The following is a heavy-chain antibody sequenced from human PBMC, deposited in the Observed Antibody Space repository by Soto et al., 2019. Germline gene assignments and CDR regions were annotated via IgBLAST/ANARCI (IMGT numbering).Heavy chain of an antibody. V-gene: IGHV3-49*03. D-gene: IGHD3-3*01. J-gene: IGHJ6*02. CDR1: GFTFGDYA. CDR2: IRSKAYGGTT. Sequence: PGGSLRLSCTASGFTFGDYAMSWFRQAPGKGLEWVGFIRSKAYGGTTEYAASVKGRFTISRDDSKSIAYLQMNSLKTEDTAVYYCTRDQGGLRFLGWLSPYYYGMDVWGQGTTVTVSS. CDR3: TRDQGGLRFLGWLSPYYYGMDV.